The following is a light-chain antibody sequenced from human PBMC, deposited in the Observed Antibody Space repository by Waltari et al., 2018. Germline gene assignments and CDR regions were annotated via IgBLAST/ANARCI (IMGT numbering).Light chain of an antibody. CDR2: FDS. J-gene: IGLJ2*01. CDR1: NIGANS. V-gene: IGLV3-21*04. CDR3: QVWDTSADHLVV. Sequence: SYVLTQPPSVSVAPGKTASITCGGNNIGANSVNWYQQTPGQASILLIYFDSDRPSGIPDRFSGSNSGHTATLTISRVEAGDEAAYYCQVWDTSADHLVVFGGGTNLTVV.